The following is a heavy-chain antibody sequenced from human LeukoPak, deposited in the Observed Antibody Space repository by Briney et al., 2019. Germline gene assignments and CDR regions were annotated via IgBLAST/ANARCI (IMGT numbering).Heavy chain of an antibody. CDR3: ARERLTGYYYYMDV. Sequence: GGSLRLSCAASGFTFSSYWMSWVRQAPGKGLEWVANIKQDGSEKYYVDSVKGRFTISRDNAKNSLYLQMNSLRAEDTAVYYCARERLTGYYYYMDVWGKGTTVTVSS. V-gene: IGHV3-7*01. D-gene: IGHD1-20*01. CDR2: IKQDGSEK. J-gene: IGHJ6*03. CDR1: GFTFSSYW.